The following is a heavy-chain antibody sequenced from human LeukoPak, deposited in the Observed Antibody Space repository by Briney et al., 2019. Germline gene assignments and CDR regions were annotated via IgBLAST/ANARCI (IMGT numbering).Heavy chain of an antibody. Sequence: PSETLSLTCTVSGGSISSSSYYWGWIRQPPGKGLEWIGSIYYSGSTYYNPSLKSRVTISVDTSKNQFSLKLSSVTAADAAAYYCARREKNFFDYWGQGTLVTVSS. CDR3: ARREKNFFDY. CDR2: IYYSGST. CDR1: GGSISSSSYY. J-gene: IGHJ4*02. V-gene: IGHV4-39*01. D-gene: IGHD1-26*01.